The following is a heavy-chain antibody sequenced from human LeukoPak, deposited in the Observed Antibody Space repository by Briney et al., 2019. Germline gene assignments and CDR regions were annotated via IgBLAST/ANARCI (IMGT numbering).Heavy chain of an antibody. D-gene: IGHD3-16*02. V-gene: IGHV3-23*05. Sequence: GGSLRLSCAASGFTFSRYDLSWVRQAPGKGLECVSTIVRTITTTYYADSVKGRFTISRDNSKNTLYLQMNDLRADDTAVYYCVKALIGSSYTPVPRIDYWGQGTLVTVSS. CDR3: VKALIGSSYTPVPRIDY. CDR1: GFTFSRYD. J-gene: IGHJ4*02. CDR2: IVRTITTT.